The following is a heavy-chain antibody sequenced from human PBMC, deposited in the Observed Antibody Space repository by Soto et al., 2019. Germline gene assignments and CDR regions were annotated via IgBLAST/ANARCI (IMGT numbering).Heavy chain of an antibody. CDR3: ARGRTIFGVVNFDY. V-gene: IGHV1-69*01. CDR1: GGTFSNSP. CDR2: VIPILSIV. J-gene: IGHJ4*02. Sequence: HGQLVQSGAEVKRPRSSVKVSCKASGGTFSNSPIAWVRLAPGQGLEWMGGVIPILSIVKDAQKFQGRVTFTADDSTSTAYMELSSLTSEDTAVYYCARGRTIFGVVNFDYWGQGTLVTVSS. D-gene: IGHD3-3*01.